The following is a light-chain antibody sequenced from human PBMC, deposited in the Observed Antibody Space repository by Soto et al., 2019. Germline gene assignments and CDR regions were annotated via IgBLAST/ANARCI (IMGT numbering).Light chain of an antibody. CDR3: GTWDSSLGAWV. Sequence: QYVLTQPPSVSAAPGQKVTISCSGSSSNIGNHYVSWYQYLPGTAPKLLIFENHKRPSTIPDRFSASKSGTSATLGITGLQTGDEAEYFCGTWDSSLGAWVFGGGTKLTVL. CDR2: ENH. V-gene: IGLV1-51*02. CDR1: SSNIGNHY. J-gene: IGLJ3*02.